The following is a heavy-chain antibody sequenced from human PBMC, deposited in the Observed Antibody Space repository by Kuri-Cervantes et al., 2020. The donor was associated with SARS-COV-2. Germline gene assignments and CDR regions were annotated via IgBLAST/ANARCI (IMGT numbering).Heavy chain of an antibody. V-gene: IGHV3-48*02. J-gene: IGHJ1*01. CDR3: ASPPAYTVTTEYFQH. Sequence: GGSLRLSCAASGFTFSSYSMNWVRQAPGKGLEWVSYISSSSSTIYYADSVKGRFTISRDNAKNSLYLQMNSLRDEDTAVYYCASPPAYTVTTEYFQHWGQGTLVTVSS. D-gene: IGHD4-17*01. CDR2: ISSSSSTI. CDR1: GFTFSSYS.